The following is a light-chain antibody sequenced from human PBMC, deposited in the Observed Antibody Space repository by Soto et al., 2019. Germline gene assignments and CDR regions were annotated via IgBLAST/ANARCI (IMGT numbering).Light chain of an antibody. J-gene: IGKJ1*01. V-gene: IGKV3-20*01. CDR3: QQYGSSPGT. CDR2: GAS. CDR1: QSVSNNY. Sequence: EIVLTQSPGTLSLSPGERATLSCRASQSVSNNYLAWYQQKPGQAPRIXIYGASSRATGIPDRVSGSGSGTDFTLTISRLQPEDFAVYYCQQYGSSPGTFGQGTKVDIK.